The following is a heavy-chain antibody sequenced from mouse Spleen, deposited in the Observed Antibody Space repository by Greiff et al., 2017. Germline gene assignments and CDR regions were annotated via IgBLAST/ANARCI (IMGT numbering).Heavy chain of an antibody. CDR3: ARTRYGNGYFDV. CDR2: ISYSGST. J-gene: IGHJ1*01. V-gene: IGHV3-2*02. D-gene: IGHD2-10*02. Sequence: EVQGVESGPGLVKPSQSLSLTCTVTGYSITSDYAWNWIRQFPGNKLEWMGYISYSGSTSYNPSLKSRISITRDTSKNQFFLQLNSVTTEDTATYYCARTRYGNGYFDVWGAGTTVTVSS. CDR1: GYSITSDYA.